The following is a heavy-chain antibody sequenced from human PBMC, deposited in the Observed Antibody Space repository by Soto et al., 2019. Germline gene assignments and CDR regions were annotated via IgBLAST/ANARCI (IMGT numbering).Heavy chain of an antibody. V-gene: IGHV4-30-2*06. CDR2: IYHSGST. CDR1: GGTITSGRSS. J-gene: IGHJ5*02. D-gene: IGHD2-2*01. CDR3: VRESVPSGPNYFDT. Sequence: SSETLSLTCSLSGGTITSGRSSWNWIRQSPGKGLEWIAYIYHSGSTYYNPSLKSRVTISVDRSENRLSLKLSSVTAADTAVYFCVRESVPSGPNYFDTWGPGTLVTVSS.